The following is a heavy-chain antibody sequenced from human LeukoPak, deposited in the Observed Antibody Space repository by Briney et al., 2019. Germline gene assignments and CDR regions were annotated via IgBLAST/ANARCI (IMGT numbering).Heavy chain of an antibody. CDR3: AKGSTTVTTYNWLDP. Sequence: PGGSLRLSCAASGFTFDDYAMHWVRQAPGKGLEWVSGISWNSGSIGYADSVKGRFTISRDNAKNSLYLQMNSLRAEDTALYYCAKGSTTVTTYNWLDPWGQGTLVTVSS. D-gene: IGHD4-4*01. V-gene: IGHV3-9*01. CDR1: GFTFDDYA. J-gene: IGHJ5*02. CDR2: ISWNSGSI.